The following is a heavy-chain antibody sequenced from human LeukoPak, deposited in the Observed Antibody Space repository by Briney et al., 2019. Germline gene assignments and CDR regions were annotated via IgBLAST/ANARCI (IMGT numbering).Heavy chain of an antibody. CDR2: INPSGGST. V-gene: IGHV1-46*01. CDR1: GYTFTSYY. Sequence: ASVKVSCKASGYTFTSYYMHWVRQAPGQGLEWMGIINPSGGSTSYAQKFQGRVTMTRDTSTSTVYMELSSLRSEDTAVYYCARGSVTMVRGVIIGPDYWGQGTLVTVS. J-gene: IGHJ4*02. D-gene: IGHD3-10*01. CDR3: ARGSVTMVRGVIIGPDY.